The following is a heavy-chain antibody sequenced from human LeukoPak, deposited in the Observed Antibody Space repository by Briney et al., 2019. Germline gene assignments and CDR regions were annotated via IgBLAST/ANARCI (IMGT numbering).Heavy chain of an antibody. CDR2: ISYEGSNK. CDR1: GYTFSIYG. V-gene: IGHV3-30*18. J-gene: IGHJ4*02. D-gene: IGHD6-19*01. Sequence: GGALRLSCAACGYTFSIYGVHCVREALAKGRECGADISYEGSNKYYADSVRGRFTIARDNSKNTLYMQMNRLRAEATDVYYCAKLRVAGTDFDYWGQGTLVTVSS. CDR3: AKLRVAGTDFDY.